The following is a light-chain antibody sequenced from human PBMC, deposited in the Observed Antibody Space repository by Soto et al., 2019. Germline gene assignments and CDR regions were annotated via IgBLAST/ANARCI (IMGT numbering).Light chain of an antibody. CDR3: SSYTDSSNYV. J-gene: IGLJ1*01. CDR1: SSDLAIYNN. Sequence: QPASVSGSPVQSIPMYCTGTSSDLAIYNNVSWYQQQPGKAPTLMIYQVTNRPAVLANLFSGSRSGNTASLTTSGLQAEDEADYYCSSYTDSSNYVFGTGTKLTVL. V-gene: IGLV2-14*01. CDR2: QVT.